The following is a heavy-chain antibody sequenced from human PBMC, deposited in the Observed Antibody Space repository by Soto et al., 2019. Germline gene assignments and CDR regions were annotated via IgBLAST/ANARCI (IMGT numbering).Heavy chain of an antibody. CDR2: IYYSGST. Sequence: SETLSLTCTVSGGSISSSSYYWGWIRQPPGKGLEWIGSIYYSGSTYYNPSLKSRVTISVDTSKNQFSLKLSSVTAADTAVYYCARHGGYSGSHDAFDIWGQGTMVTVSS. D-gene: IGHD3-10*01. CDR1: GGSISSSSYY. CDR3: ARHGGYSGSHDAFDI. J-gene: IGHJ3*02. V-gene: IGHV4-39*01.